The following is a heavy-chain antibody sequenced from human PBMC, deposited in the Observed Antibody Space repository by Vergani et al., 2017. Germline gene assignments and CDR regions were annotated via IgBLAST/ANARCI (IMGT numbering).Heavy chain of an antibody. CDR3: AKEMGDY. D-gene: IGHD1-26*01. CDR1: GFTFDDYA. CDR2: ISWNSGSI. Sequence: EVQLVESGGGLVQPGRSLRLSCAASGFTFDDYAMHWVRQAPGKGLEWVSGISWNSGSIGYADSVKGRFTISRDNAKNSLYLQMNSLRAEDTALYYCAKEMGDYWGQGTLVTGSS. J-gene: IGHJ4*02. V-gene: IGHV3-9*01.